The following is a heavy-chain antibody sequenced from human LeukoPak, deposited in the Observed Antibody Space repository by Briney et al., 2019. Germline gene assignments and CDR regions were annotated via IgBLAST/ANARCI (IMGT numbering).Heavy chain of an antibody. J-gene: IGHJ4*02. D-gene: IGHD3-10*01. CDR2: MNPNSGNT. CDR3: ARTHYGSGRPGLNYFDY. CDR1: GYTFTSYD. V-gene: IGHV1-8*01. Sequence: ASVKVSCKPSGYTFTSYDINWVRQATGQGLEWMGWMNPNSGNTGYAQKFQGRVTMTRNTSISTAYMELSSLRSEDTAVYYCARTHYGSGRPGLNYFDYWGQGTLVTVSS.